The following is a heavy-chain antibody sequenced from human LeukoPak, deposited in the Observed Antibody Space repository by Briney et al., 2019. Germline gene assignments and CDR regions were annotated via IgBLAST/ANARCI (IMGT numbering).Heavy chain of an antibody. CDR1: GYTFTGYY. CDR3: ARAAYYYDSSGYRSDAFDI. CDR2: INPNSGGT. J-gene: IGHJ3*02. Sequence: ASVKVSCKASGYTFTGYYMHWVRQAPGQGLKWMGWINPNSGGTNYAQKFQGRVTMTRDTSISTAYMELSRLRSDDTAVYYCARAAYYYDSSGYRSDAFDIWGQGTMVTVSS. V-gene: IGHV1-2*02. D-gene: IGHD3-22*01.